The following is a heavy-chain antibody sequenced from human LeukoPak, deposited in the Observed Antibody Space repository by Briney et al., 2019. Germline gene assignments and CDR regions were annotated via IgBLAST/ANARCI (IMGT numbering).Heavy chain of an antibody. Sequence: SETLSLTCTVSGGSISSADYYWGWIRQPPGKGLECIGYIYYSGSTDYNPSLRSRVTISVDTSKNQFSLKLNSVTAADTAVYYCVRSKYGFDVFDIWGQGTMVTVSS. CDR1: GGSISSADYY. D-gene: IGHD4-17*01. CDR2: IYYSGST. V-gene: IGHV4-30-4*01. J-gene: IGHJ3*02. CDR3: VRSKYGFDVFDI.